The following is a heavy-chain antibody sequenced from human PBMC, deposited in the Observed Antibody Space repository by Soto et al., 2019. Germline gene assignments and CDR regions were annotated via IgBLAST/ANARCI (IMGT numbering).Heavy chain of an antibody. Sequence: PSETLYLTCAVSGYSSSRGYYWGWIRQPPGKGLQWIGTVYHSPRTYYNTYIKSSVTISVDTSRNQLSLRLSSVTAADTAMYYCARATALLSFDPWGQGTLVTVS. J-gene: IGHJ5*02. CDR3: ARATALLSFDP. D-gene: IGHD5-18*01. V-gene: IGHV4-38-2*01. CDR1: GYSSSRGYY. CDR2: VYHSPRT.